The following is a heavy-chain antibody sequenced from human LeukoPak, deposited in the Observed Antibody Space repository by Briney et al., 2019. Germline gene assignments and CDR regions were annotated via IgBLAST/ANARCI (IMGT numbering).Heavy chain of an antibody. Sequence: GGSLRLSCATSGFTSSSYSINWVRQAPGKGLEWVSSISSGSSYIHSADSVKGRFTISRDNAKNSLYLQMNSLRAEDTAVYYCARDLYDSGAYSSPIDYWGQGTLVTVSS. D-gene: IGHD3-22*01. J-gene: IGHJ4*02. CDR2: ISSGSSYI. V-gene: IGHV3-21*01. CDR1: GFTSSSYS. CDR3: ARDLYDSGAYSSPIDY.